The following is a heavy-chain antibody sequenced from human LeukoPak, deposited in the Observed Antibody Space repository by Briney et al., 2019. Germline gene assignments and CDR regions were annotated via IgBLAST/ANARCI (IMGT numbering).Heavy chain of an antibody. J-gene: IGHJ4*02. D-gene: IGHD2-21*02. CDR2: IRSSGSTR. Sequence: GGSLRLSCAASGFTFSGFEMNWVRQAPGKGLEWVSYIRSSGSTRYYADSVEGRFTVSRDNAKNSLYLQMNSLRAEDTAVYYCARDPVNCGGDCYQVWGEGTLVTL. CDR3: ARDPVNCGGDCYQV. CDR1: GFTFSGFE. V-gene: IGHV3-48*03.